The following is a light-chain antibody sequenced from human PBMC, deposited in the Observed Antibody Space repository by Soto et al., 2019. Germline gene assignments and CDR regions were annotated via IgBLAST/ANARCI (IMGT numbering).Light chain of an antibody. Sequence: QAVVTQPPSVSAAPGQKVIISCSGSSSNIETNFVSWYQQLPGTAPKLLIFDNNKRPSGIPDRFSGSKSGTSATLGITGLQTGDEADYYCVTWDTSLTTTVLFGGGTKVTVL. CDR1: SSNIETNF. J-gene: IGLJ2*01. V-gene: IGLV1-51*01. CDR3: VTWDTSLTTTVL. CDR2: DNN.